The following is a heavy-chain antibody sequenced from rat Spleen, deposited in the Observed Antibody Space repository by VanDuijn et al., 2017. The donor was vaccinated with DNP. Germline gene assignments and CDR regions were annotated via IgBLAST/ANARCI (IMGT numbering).Heavy chain of an antibody. J-gene: IGHJ2*01. Sequence: EVQLVETGGGLVQPGKSLRLSCAASGFTFSNFYMAWVRQAPTKGLEWVASISTGGGNTYYRDSVKGRFTISRDNAKNTQYLQMDSLRSEETATYYCARQTTHNYGGYGFDYWGQGVMVTVSS. CDR1: GFTFSNFY. CDR2: ISTGGGNT. CDR3: ARQTTHNYGGYGFDY. V-gene: IGHV5S11*01. D-gene: IGHD1-11*01.